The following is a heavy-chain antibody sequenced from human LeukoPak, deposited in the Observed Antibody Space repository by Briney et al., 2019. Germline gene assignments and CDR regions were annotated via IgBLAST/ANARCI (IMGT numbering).Heavy chain of an antibody. V-gene: IGHV3-21*04. CDR1: GFTFSRFA. Sequence: GGSLRLSCAASGFTFSRFAMNWVRQAPGKGLEWVASINSRSDYIYYADSVKGRFTISRDNSKNTLYLQMNSLRAEDTALYYCAKAAYGDYVNWFDPWGQGTLVTVSS. D-gene: IGHD4-17*01. CDR2: INSRSDYI. CDR3: AKAAYGDYVNWFDP. J-gene: IGHJ5*02.